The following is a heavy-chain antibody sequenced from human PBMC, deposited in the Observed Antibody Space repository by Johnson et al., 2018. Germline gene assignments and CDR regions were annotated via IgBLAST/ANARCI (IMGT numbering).Heavy chain of an antibody. CDR1: GFIFSNYA. CDR3: ATETEGCER. CDR2: ILYDGGNK. J-gene: IGHJ3*01. V-gene: IGHV3-30*03. Sequence: QVQLVESGGGVVQPGRSLRLSCAASGFIFSNYAMHWVRQAPGKGLEWVAVILYDGGNKYYADSVKGRFTISRDNSKNTLYLQMNSLKAEDTAVYSWATETEGCERWGQGKLVTVSS. D-gene: IGHD2-21*01.